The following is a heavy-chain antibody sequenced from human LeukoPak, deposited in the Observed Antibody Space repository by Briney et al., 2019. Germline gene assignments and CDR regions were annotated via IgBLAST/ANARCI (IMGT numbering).Heavy chain of an antibody. J-gene: IGHJ4*02. CDR1: TLTVISYW. CDR2: VDRDGTTT. V-gene: IGHV3-74*01. D-gene: IGHD6-13*01. CDR3: ARKITAAAADC. Sequence: YLSCYVVGYTLTVISYWRHRLGHAPGNGLAGVSRVDRDGTTTRSADSVKGRFTISRDNAKNTVYLQMNSLRAEDTAVYYCARKITAAAADCWGQGTLVAVSS.